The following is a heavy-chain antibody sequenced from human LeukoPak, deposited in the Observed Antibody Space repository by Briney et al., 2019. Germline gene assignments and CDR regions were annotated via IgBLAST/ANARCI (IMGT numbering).Heavy chain of an antibody. D-gene: IGHD1-26*01. J-gene: IGHJ4*02. V-gene: IGHV1-18*01. CDR2: ISAYNGNT. CDR3: ARDVLPGYSGSYPGYYFDY. Sequence: ASVKVSCKASGYTFTSYGISWVRQAPGQGLERMGGISAYNGNTNYAQKLQGRVTMTTDTSTSTAYMELRSLRSDDTAVYYCARDVLPGYSGSYPGYYFDYWGQGTLVTVSS. CDR1: GYTFTSYG.